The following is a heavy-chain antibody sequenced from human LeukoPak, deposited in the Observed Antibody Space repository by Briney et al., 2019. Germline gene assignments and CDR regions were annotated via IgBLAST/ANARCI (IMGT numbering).Heavy chain of an antibody. CDR1: GYSFTTYW. CDR3: ATPNPAYGGNSLGY. D-gene: IGHD4-23*01. Sequence: GESLKISCKGSGYSFTTYWIGWVRQMPGKGLEWMGIIYPGDSDTRYSPSFQGQVTISVDRSISTAYLQWSSLKASDTAMYYRATPNPAYGGNSLGYWGQGTLVTVSS. J-gene: IGHJ4*02. CDR2: IYPGDSDT. V-gene: IGHV5-51*01.